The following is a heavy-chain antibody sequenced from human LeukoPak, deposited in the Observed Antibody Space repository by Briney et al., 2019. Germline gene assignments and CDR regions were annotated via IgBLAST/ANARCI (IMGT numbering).Heavy chain of an antibody. CDR1: GFIFTDYT. D-gene: IGHD5-24*01. V-gene: IGHV3-64D*06. CDR3: VKDTRDTRDDY. CDR2: ITNYGDGT. Sequence: PGGSLRLSCSASGFIFTDYTIHWVRQAPGKGLEYVSAITNYGDGTYYADSVKGRFTISRDNSKSTVWLQMSSLRPEDTAVYYCVKDTRDTRDDYWGQGTLVTVSS. J-gene: IGHJ4*02.